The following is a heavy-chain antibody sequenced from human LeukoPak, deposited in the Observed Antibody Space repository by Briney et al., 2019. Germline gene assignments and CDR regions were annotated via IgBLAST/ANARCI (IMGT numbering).Heavy chain of an antibody. V-gene: IGHV1-2*02. CDR3: ARDLIRGSFYYYGMDV. CDR1: GYTFTGYY. CDR2: INPNSGGT. J-gene: IGHJ6*02. D-gene: IGHD3-10*01. Sequence: ASVKVSCKASGYTFTGYYVHWVRQAPGQGLEWMGWINPNSGGTNYAQKFQGRVTMTRDTSISTAYMELSRLRSDDTAVYYCARDLIRGSFYYYGMDVWGQGTTATVSS.